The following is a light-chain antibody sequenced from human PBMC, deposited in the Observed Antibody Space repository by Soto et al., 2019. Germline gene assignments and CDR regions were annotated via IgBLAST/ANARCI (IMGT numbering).Light chain of an antibody. Sequence: EIVLTQSPGTLSLSPGERATLSCRASQSVNSNYLAWYQRKPGQVPRLLIYGASNRATDIPYRFSASGSGTDFTLTITRLEAEDFAVYYCQQYDSTPPTFGQGTKVEVK. CDR3: QQYDSTPPT. J-gene: IGKJ1*01. CDR2: GAS. CDR1: QSVNSNY. V-gene: IGKV3-20*01.